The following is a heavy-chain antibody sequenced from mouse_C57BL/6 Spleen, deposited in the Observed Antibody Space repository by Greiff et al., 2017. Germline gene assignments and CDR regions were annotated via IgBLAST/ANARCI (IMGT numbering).Heavy chain of an antibody. Sequence: QVQLQQSGAELARPGASVKLSCKASGYTFTSYGISWVKQRTGQGLEWIGEIYPRSGNTYYNEKFKGKATLTADKSSSTAYMELRSLTSEDSAVYFCARGDDYERYFEVWGTGTTVTVSS. V-gene: IGHV1-81*01. D-gene: IGHD2-4*01. CDR2: IYPRSGNT. J-gene: IGHJ1*03. CDR3: ARGDDYERYFEV. CDR1: GYTFTSYG.